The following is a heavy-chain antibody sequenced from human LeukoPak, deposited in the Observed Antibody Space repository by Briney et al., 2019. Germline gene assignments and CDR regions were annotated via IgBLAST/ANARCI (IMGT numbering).Heavy chain of an antibody. Sequence: GGSLRLSCAASGFTFSSYAMHWVRQAPGKGLEWVAVISYDGSNKYYADSVKGRFTISRDNSKNTLYLQMSSLRAEDTAVYYCARDRFGAFDYWGQGTLVTVSS. CDR3: ARDRFGAFDY. CDR2: ISYDGSNK. CDR1: GFTFSSYA. V-gene: IGHV3-30-3*01. J-gene: IGHJ4*02. D-gene: IGHD3-10*01.